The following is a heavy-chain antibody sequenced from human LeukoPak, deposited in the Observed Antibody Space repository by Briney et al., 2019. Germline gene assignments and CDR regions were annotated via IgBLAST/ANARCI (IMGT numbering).Heavy chain of an antibody. CDR1: GYTFTSYD. CDR2: MNPNSGNT. D-gene: IGHD3-22*01. CDR3: ARDSLNYYDSSGYDY. V-gene: IGHV1-8*01. Sequence: GASVKVSCKASGYTFTSYDINWVRQATGRGLEWMGWMNPNSGNTGYAQKFQGRVTMTRNTSISTAYMELSSLRSEDTAVYYCARDSLNYYDSSGYDYWGQGTLVTVSS. J-gene: IGHJ4*02.